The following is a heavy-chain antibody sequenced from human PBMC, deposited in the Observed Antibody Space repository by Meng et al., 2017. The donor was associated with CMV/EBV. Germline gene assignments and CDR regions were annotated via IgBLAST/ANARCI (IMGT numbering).Heavy chain of an antibody. J-gene: IGHJ6*02. CDR3: ARRESTSCYRSCGMDV. CDR1: GFTFSSYA. D-gene: IGHD2-2*02. Sequence: SCAASGFTFSSYAMHWVRQAPGKGLEWVAVISYDGSNKYYADSVKGRFTISRDNSKNTLYLQMNSLRAEDTAVYYCARRESTSCYRSCGMDVWGQGTTVTVSS. CDR2: ISYDGSNK. V-gene: IGHV3-30-3*01.